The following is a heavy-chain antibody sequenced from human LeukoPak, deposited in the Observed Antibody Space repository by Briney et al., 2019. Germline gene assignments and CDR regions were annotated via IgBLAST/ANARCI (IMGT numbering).Heavy chain of an antibody. CDR2: IYYGGNT. CDR1: GGSISSYY. J-gene: IGHJ5*02. V-gene: IGHV4-59*12. Sequence: SETLSLTCTVSGGSISSYYWNWIRQPPGRGLEWIGYIYYGGNTDYNPSLKSRVTISVDKSKNQFSLKLSSVTAADTAVYYCARSGLNWFDPWGQGTLVTVSS. CDR3: ARSGLNWFDP. D-gene: IGHD3-10*01.